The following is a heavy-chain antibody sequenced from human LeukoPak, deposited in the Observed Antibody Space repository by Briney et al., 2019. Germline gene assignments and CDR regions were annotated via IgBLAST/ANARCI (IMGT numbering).Heavy chain of an antibody. CDR2: INPNSGGT. CDR1: GYTFTGYY. CDR3: ARNPFKGRWLVGYHYYYYMDV. D-gene: IGHD6-19*01. J-gene: IGHJ6*03. Sequence: EASVKVSCKASGYTFTGYYMHWVRQAPGQGLEWMGWINPNSGGTNYAQKFQGRVTMTRDTSISTAYMELSRLRSDDTAVYYCARNPFKGRWLVGYHYYYYMDVWGKGTTVTVSS. V-gene: IGHV1-2*02.